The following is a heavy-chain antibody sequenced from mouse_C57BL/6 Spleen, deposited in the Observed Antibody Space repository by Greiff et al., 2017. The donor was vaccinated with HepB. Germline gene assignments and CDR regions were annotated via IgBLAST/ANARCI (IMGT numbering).Heavy chain of an antibody. V-gene: IGHV1-7*01. CDR1: GYTFTSYW. J-gene: IGHJ1*03. Sequence: VQLQQSGAELAKPGASVKLSCKASGYTFTSYWMHWVKQRPGQGLEWIGYINPSSGYTKYNQKFKDKAKLTADKSSSTAYMQLSSLTYEDSAVYYCARISTMITDWYFDVWGTGTTVTVSS. CDR3: ARISTMITDWYFDV. CDR2: INPSSGYT. D-gene: IGHD2-4*01.